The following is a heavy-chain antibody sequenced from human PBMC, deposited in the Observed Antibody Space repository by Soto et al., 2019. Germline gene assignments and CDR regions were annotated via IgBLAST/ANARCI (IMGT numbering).Heavy chain of an antibody. V-gene: IGHV3-7*01. Sequence: GGSLRLSCAASTFPFSTYWMTWVRQAPGKGLEWVANIHRDEIEKYYMDSVKGRFTISRDNAKNSLYLQMTSLRAEDTAVYYCAGGNALDVWGQGTTVTVSS. CDR3: AGGNALDV. CDR1: TFPFSTYW. CDR2: IHRDEIEK. J-gene: IGHJ6*02.